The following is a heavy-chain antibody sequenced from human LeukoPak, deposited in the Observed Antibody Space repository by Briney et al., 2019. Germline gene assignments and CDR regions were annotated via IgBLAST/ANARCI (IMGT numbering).Heavy chain of an antibody. CDR1: GFTFSSYA. CDR2: ISYDGSNK. V-gene: IGHV3-30*14. J-gene: IGHJ3*02. D-gene: IGHD3-16*01. CDR3: ARAWADAFDI. Sequence: PGGSLRLSCAASGFTFSSYAMHWVRQAPGKGLEWVAVISYDGSNKYYADSVKGRFTISRDNSKNTLYLQMNSLRAEDTAVYYCARAWADAFDIWGQGTMVTVSS.